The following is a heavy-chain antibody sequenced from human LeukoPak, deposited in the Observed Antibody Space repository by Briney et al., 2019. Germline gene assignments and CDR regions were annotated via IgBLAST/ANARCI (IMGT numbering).Heavy chain of an antibody. D-gene: IGHD5-24*01. CDR2: IYYSGSA. V-gene: IGHV4-39*02. J-gene: IGHJ5*02. CDR1: GVSITGISYY. Sequence: SETLSLTCTVSGVSITGISYYWGWIRQPPGKGLEWIGSIYYSGSASYNPSLKSRVTISVDTSKNHFSLGLKSLTVADTAVYYCANGAKFDPWGPGTLVTVSS. CDR3: ANGAKFDP.